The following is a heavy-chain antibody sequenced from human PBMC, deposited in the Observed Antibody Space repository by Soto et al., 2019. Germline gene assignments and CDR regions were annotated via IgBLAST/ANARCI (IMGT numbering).Heavy chain of an antibody. Sequence: SQTLSLTCAISGDSVSSYSVVWNWIRQSPSGGLEWLGRTYYRSKWYSEYAISVQSRITVNADTSKNQFSLKLSSVTAADTAVYYCARGPPFGRWAQGTPVTVSS. V-gene: IGHV6-1*01. CDR1: GDSVSSYSVV. J-gene: IGHJ5*02. CDR3: ARGPPFGR. CDR2: TYYRSKWYS.